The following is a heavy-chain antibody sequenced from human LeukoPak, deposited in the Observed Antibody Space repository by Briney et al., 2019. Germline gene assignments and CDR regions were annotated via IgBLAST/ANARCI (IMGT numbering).Heavy chain of an antibody. V-gene: IGHV1-69*04. D-gene: IGHD3-22*01. CDR2: INPILGIA. Sequence: SVKVSCKASGGTFSSYTISWVRQAPGQGLEWMGRINPILGIANYAQKFQGRVTITADKSTSTAYMELSSLRSEDTAVYYCARDQADSSGYLFDYWGQGTLVTVSS. J-gene: IGHJ4*02. CDR3: ARDQADSSGYLFDY. CDR1: GGTFSSYT.